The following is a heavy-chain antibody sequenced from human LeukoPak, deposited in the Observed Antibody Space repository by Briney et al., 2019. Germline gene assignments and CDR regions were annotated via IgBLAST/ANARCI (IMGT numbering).Heavy chain of an antibody. V-gene: IGHV5-51*01. CDR1: GYSFTSYW. Sequence: GESLQISCEGSGYSFTSYWIGWVRQLPGKGLEWMGIIYPGDSDTRYSPSFQGQVTISADKSISTAYLQWSSLKASDTAMYYCARPSYDILTGYYSTFDYWGQGTLVTVSS. CDR2: IYPGDSDT. CDR3: ARPSYDILTGYYSTFDY. J-gene: IGHJ4*02. D-gene: IGHD3-9*01.